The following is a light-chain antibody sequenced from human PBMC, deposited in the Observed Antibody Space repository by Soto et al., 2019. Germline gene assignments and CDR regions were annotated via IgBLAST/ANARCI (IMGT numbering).Light chain of an antibody. CDR1: QGLSRL. CDR2: TAS. J-gene: IGKJ4*01. CDR3: QQANSFPLT. Sequence: DIQMTRSQSSVPPSEGERVTITGRAGQGLSRLLACYQQKPGKAPNLLIHTASSLQSGVPSRFSGSGSGTDFTLTISSLQPEDFASYYCQQANSFPLTFGGGTKVEIK. V-gene: IGKV1-12*01.